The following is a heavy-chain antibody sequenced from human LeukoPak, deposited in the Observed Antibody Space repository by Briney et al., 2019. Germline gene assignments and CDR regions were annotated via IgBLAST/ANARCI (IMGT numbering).Heavy chain of an antibody. Sequence: GGSLRLSCAASGFTFSSYGMHWVRQAPGKGLEWVAVIWYDGSNKYYADSVKGRFTISRDNSKNTLYLQMNSLRAEDTAVYYCAKGPRKYFYYSSCYFLALGAFDIWGQGTIVTVSS. V-gene: IGHV3-33*06. J-gene: IGHJ3*02. CDR3: AKGPRKYFYYSSCYFLALGAFDI. CDR2: IWYDGSNK. D-gene: IGHD3-22*01. CDR1: GFTFSSYG.